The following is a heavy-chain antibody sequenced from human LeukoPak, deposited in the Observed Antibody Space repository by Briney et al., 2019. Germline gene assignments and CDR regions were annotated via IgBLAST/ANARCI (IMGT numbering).Heavy chain of an antibody. Sequence: PGGSLRLSCAASGFTFSTYEMNWVRQAPGKGLEWISYISSSGGSTYYADSVKGRFTISRDNAKNSLYLQMDSLRADDTAVYYCAIWDFWGKGPLVTVSS. CDR1: GFTFSTYE. CDR2: ISSSGGST. J-gene: IGHJ4*02. V-gene: IGHV3-48*03. CDR3: AIWDF.